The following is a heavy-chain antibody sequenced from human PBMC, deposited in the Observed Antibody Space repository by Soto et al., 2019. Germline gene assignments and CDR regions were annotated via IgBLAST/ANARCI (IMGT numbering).Heavy chain of an antibody. CDR1: GGTFSSYA. CDR2: IIPIFGTA. J-gene: IGHJ6*02. D-gene: IGHD2-15*01. CDR3: ARGRRNCSGGSCYSYSDYYYGMDV. V-gene: IGHV1-69*13. Sequence: SVKVSCKASGGTFSSYAISWVRQAPGQGLEWMGGIIPIFGTANYAQKFQGRVTITADESTSTAYMELSSLRSEDTAVYYCARGRRNCSGGSCYSYSDYYYGMDVWGQGTKVTVSS.